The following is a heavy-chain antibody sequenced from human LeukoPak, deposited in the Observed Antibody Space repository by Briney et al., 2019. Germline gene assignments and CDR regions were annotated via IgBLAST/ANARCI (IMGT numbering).Heavy chain of an antibody. CDR1: GFTFSNYG. D-gene: IGHD6-13*01. V-gene: IGHV3-30*03. Sequence: PGGSLRLSCAASGFTFSNYGMHWVRQAPGEGLEWVALISNDGNDKYYADSVKGRFTISRDNSKNTLYLQMNSLRAEDTAVYYCARGWRGSSWYFDYWGQGTLVTVSS. CDR2: ISNDGNDK. J-gene: IGHJ4*02. CDR3: ARGWRGSSWYFDY.